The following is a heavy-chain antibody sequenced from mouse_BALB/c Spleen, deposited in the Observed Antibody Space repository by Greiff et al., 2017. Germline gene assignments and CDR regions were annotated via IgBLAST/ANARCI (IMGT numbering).Heavy chain of an antibody. J-gene: IGHJ3*01. Sequence: EVMLVESGGGLVKPGGSLKLSCAASGFTFSDYYMYWVRQTPEKRLEWVATISDGGSYTYYPDSVKGRFTISRDNAKNNLYLQMSSLKSEDTAMYYCARAYYGSSFFAYWGQGTLVTVSA. CDR3: ARAYYGSSFFAY. D-gene: IGHD1-1*01. CDR2: ISDGGSYT. CDR1: GFTFSDYY. V-gene: IGHV5-4*02.